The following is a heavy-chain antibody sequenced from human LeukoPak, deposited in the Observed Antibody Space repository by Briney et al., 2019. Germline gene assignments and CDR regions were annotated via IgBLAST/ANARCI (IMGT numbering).Heavy chain of an antibody. V-gene: IGHV1-69*06. CDR3: ARELHDYGDFDY. CDR1: GGTFSSYA. D-gene: IGHD4-17*01. Sequence: SVKVSCKASGGTFSSYAISWVRQAPGQGLEWMGGIILIFDTANYAQKFKGRLTITADKSTSTAYMELSSLRSEDTAVYYCARELHDYGDFDYWGQGTLVTVSS. CDR2: IILIFDTA. J-gene: IGHJ4*02.